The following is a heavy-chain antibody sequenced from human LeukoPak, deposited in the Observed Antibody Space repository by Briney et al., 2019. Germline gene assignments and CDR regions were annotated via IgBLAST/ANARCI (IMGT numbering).Heavy chain of an antibody. Sequence: SVKVSCKASGGTFSSYAISWVRQAPGQGLEWVGGIIPIFGTANYAQKFQGRVTITTYESTSTAYMELSSLRSEDTAVYYCASSLGEVDWFDPWGQGTLVTVSS. D-gene: IGHD3-10*01. CDR2: IIPIFGTA. J-gene: IGHJ5*02. CDR1: GGTFSSYA. CDR3: ASSLGEVDWFDP. V-gene: IGHV1-69*05.